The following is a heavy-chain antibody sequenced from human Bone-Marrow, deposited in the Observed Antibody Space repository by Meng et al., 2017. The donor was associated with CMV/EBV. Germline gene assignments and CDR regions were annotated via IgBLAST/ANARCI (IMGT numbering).Heavy chain of an antibody. CDR3: ARFIEITMVRGVTGMDV. Sequence: GESLKISCKGSGYSFTSYWIGWVRQMPGKGLEWMGIIYPGDSDTRYSPSFQGQVTISADKSISTAYLQWSSLKASDTAMYYCARFIEITMVRGVTGMDVWGQGTTVTGFS. CDR1: GYSFTSYW. J-gene: IGHJ6*01. V-gene: IGHV5-51*01. D-gene: IGHD3-10*01. CDR2: IYPGDSDT.